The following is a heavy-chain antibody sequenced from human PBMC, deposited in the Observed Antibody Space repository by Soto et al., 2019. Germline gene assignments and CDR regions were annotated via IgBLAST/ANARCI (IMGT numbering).Heavy chain of an antibody. CDR1: GGTFNTYT. J-gene: IGHJ4*02. CDR2: IVPMYDSV. CDR3: ASWRSYSGSYCFDY. D-gene: IGHD1-26*01. Sequence: QVQLVQSGAEVKKPGDSVKVSCEASGGTFNTYTINWVRQAPGRGLEWVGQIVPMYDSVNYAENFQGRVTITADKSTKTAYMELTSLSSEDTALYFCASWRSYSGSYCFDYWGQGTLVTVSS. V-gene: IGHV1-69*06.